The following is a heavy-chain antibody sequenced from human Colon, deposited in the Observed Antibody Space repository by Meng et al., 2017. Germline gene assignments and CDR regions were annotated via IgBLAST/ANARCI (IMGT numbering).Heavy chain of an antibody. J-gene: IGHJ6*02. CDR3: TKDLNYDLAYGMDV. Sequence: GGSLRLSCAASGFTFSSYAMSWVRQAPGKGLEWVSGISGSGHNTYYPDSVKGRFTISRDNSKNTLYLQMNTLRAEDTAIYYCTKDLNYDLAYGMDVWGQGTTVTVSS. CDR2: ISGSGHNT. CDR1: GFTFSSYA. V-gene: IGHV3-23*01. D-gene: IGHD3-16*01.